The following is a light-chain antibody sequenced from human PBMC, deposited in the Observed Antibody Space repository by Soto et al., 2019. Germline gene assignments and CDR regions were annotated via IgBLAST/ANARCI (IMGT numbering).Light chain of an antibody. CDR2: GAT. Sequence: EIVLTQSPGTLSVPLGETATLSCRASQTVSSNYVAWYQQKPGQAPRLLIYGATNRATGVPANFSGGGSGTAFTLTIFSLEPEDTAIYSCQQYGSSPPTFGGGTKVEIK. V-gene: IGKV3-20*01. CDR1: QTVSSNY. J-gene: IGKJ4*01. CDR3: QQYGSSPPT.